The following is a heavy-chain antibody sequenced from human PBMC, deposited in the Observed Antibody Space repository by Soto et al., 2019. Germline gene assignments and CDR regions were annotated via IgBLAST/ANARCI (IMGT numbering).Heavy chain of an antibody. D-gene: IGHD3-10*01. V-gene: IGHV4-30-2*01. Sequence: QLQLQESGSGLVKPSQTLSLTCAVSGGSISSGGYSWGWIRQPPGKGLEWIGYIHHSGSTSSNPSLTSRVTISEERSKTQCSLKLSSVTAADTAVYYCARAHGTGWGAFDIWGQGTMVTVSS. CDR2: IHHSGST. CDR3: ARAHGTGWGAFDI. CDR1: GGSISSGGYS. J-gene: IGHJ3*02.